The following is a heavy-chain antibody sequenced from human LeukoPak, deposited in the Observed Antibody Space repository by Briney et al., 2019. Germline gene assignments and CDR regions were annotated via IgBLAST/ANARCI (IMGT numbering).Heavy chain of an antibody. V-gene: IGHV1-18*01. CDR3: ARSRRGYGDYRYDAFDI. CDR1: GYTFTSYG. Sequence: ASVKVSCKASGYTFTSYGISWVRQAPGQGLEWVGWISAYNGNTNYAQKLQGRVTMTTDTSTSTAYMELRSLRSDDTAVYYCARSRRGYGDYRYDAFDIWGQGTMVTVSS. D-gene: IGHD4-17*01. J-gene: IGHJ3*02. CDR2: ISAYNGNT.